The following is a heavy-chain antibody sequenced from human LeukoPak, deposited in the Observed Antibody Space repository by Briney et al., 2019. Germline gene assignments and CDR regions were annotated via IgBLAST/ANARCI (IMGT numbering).Heavy chain of an antibody. Sequence: GGSLRLSCAASGFIFTNYFMSWVRQAPGKGLEWVASIKHDGSEKYYVDSVRGRFTISRENTMNSLYLQMSSLRAEDTAVYYCATDRGWRTSGYYLYYFEYWGQGTLVTYSS. CDR3: ATDRGWRTSGYYLYYFEY. D-gene: IGHD3-3*01. CDR2: IKHDGSEK. V-gene: IGHV3-7*01. J-gene: IGHJ4*02. CDR1: GFIFTNYF.